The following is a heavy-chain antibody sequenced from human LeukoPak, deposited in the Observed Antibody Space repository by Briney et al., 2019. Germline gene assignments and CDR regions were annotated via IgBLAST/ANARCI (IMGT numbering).Heavy chain of an antibody. CDR1: GFTSSSYW. D-gene: IGHD3-10*01. Sequence: GGSLRLSCAASGFTSSSYWMHWVRQAPGKGLVWVSRINSDGSSTSYADSVKGRFTISRDNAKNTLYLQMNSLRAEDTAVYYCARPKTMVRGVIFYWGQGTLVTVSS. CDR3: ARPKTMVRGVIFY. V-gene: IGHV3-74*01. CDR2: INSDGSST. J-gene: IGHJ4*02.